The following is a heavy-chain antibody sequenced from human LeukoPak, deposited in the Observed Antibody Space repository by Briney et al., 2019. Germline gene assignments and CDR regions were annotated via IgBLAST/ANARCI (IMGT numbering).Heavy chain of an antibody. D-gene: IGHD1-26*01. CDR3: AKSGGYGLIDY. V-gene: IGHV4-39*01. Sequence: SETLSLTCTVSGASISGTAYYWGWVRQPPRKGLEWIGNIYYSGSTYYNASLQSRVTISVDTSKNQFSLRLSSVTAADTAMYFCAKSGGYGLIDYWGQGTLVTVSS. CDR2: IYYSGST. J-gene: IGHJ4*02. CDR1: GASISGTAYY.